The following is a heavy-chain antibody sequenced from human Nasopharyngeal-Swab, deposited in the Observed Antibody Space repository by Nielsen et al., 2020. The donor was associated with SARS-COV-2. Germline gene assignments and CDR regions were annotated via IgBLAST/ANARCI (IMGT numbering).Heavy chain of an antibody. J-gene: IGHJ4*02. Sequence: VRQAPGKGLEWVAVIWYDGSNKYYADSVEGRFTISRDNSKNTLFLQMSSLRAEDTAVYFCAKEMPGYSGPGRYNCYFDSWGQGAQVTVSS. CDR2: IWYDGSNK. CDR3: AKEMPGYSGPGRYNCYFDS. V-gene: IGHV3-33*06. D-gene: IGHD3-16*02.